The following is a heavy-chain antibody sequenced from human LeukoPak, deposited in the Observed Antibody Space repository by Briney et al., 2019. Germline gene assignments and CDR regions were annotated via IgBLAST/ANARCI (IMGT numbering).Heavy chain of an antibody. J-gene: IGHJ4*02. D-gene: IGHD2-2*01. CDR3: ARGFSYQLLLYYFDY. Sequence: SETLSLTCTVSGGSISSSSYYWGWIRQPPGKGLEWIGSIYYSGSTYYNPSLKSRVTISVDTSKNQFSLKLSSVTAADTAVYYCARGFSYQLLLYYFDYWGQGTLVTVSS. CDR2: IYYSGST. V-gene: IGHV4-39*07. CDR1: GGSISSSSYY.